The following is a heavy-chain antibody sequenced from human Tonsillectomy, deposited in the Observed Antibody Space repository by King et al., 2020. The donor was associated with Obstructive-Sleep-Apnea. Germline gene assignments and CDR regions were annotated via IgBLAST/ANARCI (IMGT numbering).Heavy chain of an antibody. D-gene: IGHD1-26*01. J-gene: IGHJ4*02. CDR2: ISYSGST. CDR1: GGSIITYY. Sequence: VQLQESGPGLVKPSETPSLTCTVSGGSIITYYWSWIRQPPGKGLEWIGYISYSGSTNYNPSLKSRVTISVDTSKNQFSLKLSSVTAADTAVYYCARESSLVGAYYFDYWGQGTLVTVSS. V-gene: IGHV4-59*01. CDR3: ARESSLVGAYYFDY.